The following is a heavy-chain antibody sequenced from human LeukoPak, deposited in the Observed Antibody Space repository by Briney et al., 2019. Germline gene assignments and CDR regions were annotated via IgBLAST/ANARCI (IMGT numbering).Heavy chain of an antibody. CDR2: ISGSGGST. CDR1: GFTFSSYG. CDR3: ARAYIAAAPLDI. V-gene: IGHV3-23*01. Sequence: AGGSLRLSCAASGFTFSSYGMSWVRQAPGKGLEWVSAISGSGGSTYYADSVKGRFTISRDNSKNTLYLQMNSLRAEDTAVYYCARAYIAAAPLDIWGQGTMVTVSS. D-gene: IGHD6-13*01. J-gene: IGHJ3*02.